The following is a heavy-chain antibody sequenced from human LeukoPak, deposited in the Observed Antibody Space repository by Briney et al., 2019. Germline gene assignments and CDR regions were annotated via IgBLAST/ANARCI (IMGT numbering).Heavy chain of an antibody. D-gene: IGHD5-18*01. Sequence: ASVKVSCKASGYTFTGYYMHWVRQAPGQGLERMGWINTNTGNPTYAQGFTGRFVFSLDTSVSTAYLQISSLKAEDTAVYYCARSNYSYGLEVDYWGQGTLVTVSS. J-gene: IGHJ4*02. CDR3: ARSNYSYGLEVDY. V-gene: IGHV7-4-1*02. CDR1: GYTFTGYY. CDR2: INTNTGNP.